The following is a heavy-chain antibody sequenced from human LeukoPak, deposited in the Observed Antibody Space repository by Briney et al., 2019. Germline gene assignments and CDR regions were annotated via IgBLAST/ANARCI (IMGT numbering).Heavy chain of an antibody. D-gene: IGHD6-6*01. V-gene: IGHV3-30-3*01. CDR1: GFTFNSYE. CDR3: ARGRSRERAYGMDV. Sequence: LPGGSLRLSCAASGFTFNSYEMHWVRQAPGKGLEWVAVISYDGSNKYYADFAKGRFTFSRDNSKNTVHLQMNSLRAEDTAVYYCARGRSRERAYGMDVWAQGPRSPSP. CDR2: ISYDGSNK. J-gene: IGHJ6*02.